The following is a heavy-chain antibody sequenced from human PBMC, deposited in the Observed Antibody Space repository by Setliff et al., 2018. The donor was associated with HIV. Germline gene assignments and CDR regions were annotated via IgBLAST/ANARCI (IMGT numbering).Heavy chain of an antibody. Sequence: ETLSLTCTVSGCSISSHYWSWIRQPPGKGLEYIGSIHYNEKTYDNPSLKSRVTISIDTSKNQFSLNLTYVTAADTAVYYCASRIYYYDSNNFLREEGFDPWGQGTLVTVSS. D-gene: IGHD3-22*01. CDR1: GCSISSHY. CDR2: IHYNEKT. V-gene: IGHV4-59*05. CDR3: ASRIYYYDSNNFLREEGFDP. J-gene: IGHJ5*02.